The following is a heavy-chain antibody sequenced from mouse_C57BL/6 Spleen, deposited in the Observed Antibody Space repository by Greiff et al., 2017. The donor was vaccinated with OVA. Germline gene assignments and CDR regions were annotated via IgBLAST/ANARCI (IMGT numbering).Heavy chain of an antibody. J-gene: IGHJ4*01. CDR2: ISDGGSYT. V-gene: IGHV5-4*03. Sequence: EVKLVESGGGLVQPGGSLKLSCAASGFTFRSYAMSWVRQTPEKRLEWVATISDGGSYTYYPDNVTGRFTISRDNAKNNLYLQMSHLKSEDTAMYYCARYAYHRKDQYYAMDYWGQGTSVTVSS. D-gene: IGHD2-12*01. CDR1: GFTFRSYA. CDR3: ARYAYHRKDQYYAMDY.